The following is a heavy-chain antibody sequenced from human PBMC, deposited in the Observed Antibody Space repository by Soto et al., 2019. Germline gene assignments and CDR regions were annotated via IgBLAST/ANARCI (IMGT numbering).Heavy chain of an antibody. V-gene: IGHV1-69*12. J-gene: IGHJ4*02. CDR2: IIPIFGTT. CDR3: ARVSSSWYKDYFDY. D-gene: IGHD6-13*01. Sequence: QVQLVQSGAEVKKPGSSVKVSCKASGGTFSNYAISWVRQAPGQGLEWMGGIIPIFGTTNYAQRFQGRVNITADESTSTAYTELSSLRSEDTAVYYCARVSSSWYKDYFDYWGQGTLVTVSS. CDR1: GGTFSNYA.